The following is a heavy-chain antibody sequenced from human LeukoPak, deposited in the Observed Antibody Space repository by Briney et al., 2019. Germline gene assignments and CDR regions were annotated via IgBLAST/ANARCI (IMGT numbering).Heavy chain of an antibody. Sequence: SETLSLTCTVSGGSISSCYWSWIRQPPGKGLEWIGYIYYSGSTNYNPSLKSRVTISVDTSKNQFSLKLSSVTAADTAVYYCARDGWDCSGGSCLARGMDVWGQGTTVTVSS. CDR3: ARDGWDCSGGSCLARGMDV. J-gene: IGHJ6*02. CDR1: GGSISSCY. V-gene: IGHV4-59*01. D-gene: IGHD2-15*01. CDR2: IYYSGST.